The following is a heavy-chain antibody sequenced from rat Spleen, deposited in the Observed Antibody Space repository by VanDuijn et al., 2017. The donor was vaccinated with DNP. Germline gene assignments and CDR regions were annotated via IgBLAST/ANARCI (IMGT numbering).Heavy chain of an antibody. CDR1: GFTFSSYD. Sequence: EVQLVESGGGLVQPGRSLRLSCAASGFTFSSYDMAWVRQAPSKGLEWVASVNTGGGITYYRDSVKGRFIVSRDNAKSTLDLQMDSLRSEDTATYYCATHIFGDYWGQGVMVTVSS. J-gene: IGHJ2*01. D-gene: IGHD4-3*01. V-gene: IGHV5-25*01. CDR3: ATHIFGDY. CDR2: VNTGGGIT.